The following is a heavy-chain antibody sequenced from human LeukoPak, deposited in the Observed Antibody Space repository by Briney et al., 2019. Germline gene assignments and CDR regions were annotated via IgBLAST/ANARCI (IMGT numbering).Heavy chain of an antibody. D-gene: IGHD3-22*01. CDR1: GGSISSNNYY. CDR2: IYYSGST. J-gene: IGHJ4*02. Sequence: SETLSLTCTVSGGSISSNNYYWGWIRQPLGKGLEWIGSIYYSGSTYNNPSLKSRVTISVDTTKNQFSLKLTSVTAADTAVYYCASSPSGYWWNFDCWGQGTLVTVSS. CDR3: ASSPSGYWWNFDC. V-gene: IGHV4-39*01.